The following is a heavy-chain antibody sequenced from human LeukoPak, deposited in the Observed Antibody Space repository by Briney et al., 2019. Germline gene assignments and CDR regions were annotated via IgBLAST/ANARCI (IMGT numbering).Heavy chain of an antibody. J-gene: IGHJ4*02. CDR3: ARDPSNSGSYYFDY. V-gene: IGHV3-11*04. D-gene: IGHD1-26*01. CDR1: GFTFSDYY. CDR2: ISSSGSTI. Sequence: PGGSLRLSCAASGFTFSDYYMSWIRQAPGKGLEWVSYISSSGSTIYYADSVKVRFTISRDNAKNSLYLQMNSLRAEDTAVYYCARDPSNSGSYYFDYWGQGTLVTVSS.